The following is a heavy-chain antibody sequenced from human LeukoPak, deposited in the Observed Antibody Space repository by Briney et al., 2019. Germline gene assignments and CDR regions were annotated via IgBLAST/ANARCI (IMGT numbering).Heavy chain of an antibody. CDR1: GGSISSGDSY. V-gene: IGHV4-30-4*01. CDR3: ARLWFGEYRWFDP. CDR2: IYYSGST. J-gene: IGHJ5*02. D-gene: IGHD3-10*01. Sequence: PSETLSLTCTVSGGSISSGDSYWSWIRKPPGKGLEWIGYIYYSGSTYYNPSLKSRVTISVDTSKNQFSLKLSSVTAADTAVYYCARLWFGEYRWFDPWGQGTLVTVSS.